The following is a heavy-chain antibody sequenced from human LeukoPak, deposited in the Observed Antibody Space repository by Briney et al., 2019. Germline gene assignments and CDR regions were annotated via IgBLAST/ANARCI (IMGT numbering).Heavy chain of an antibody. CDR3: ARGYSSGFDFDY. V-gene: IGHV4-61*01. CDR1: GGSVRSGSYY. CDR2: IYYSGST. D-gene: IGHD6-19*01. Sequence: AETLSLTCTVSGGSVRSGSYYWTWIRQPPGKGLEWIGYIYYSGSTHYNPALKSRVTISVDTSRNQFSLRLSSVTAADTAVYYCARGYSSGFDFDYWGQGTLVTV. J-gene: IGHJ4*02.